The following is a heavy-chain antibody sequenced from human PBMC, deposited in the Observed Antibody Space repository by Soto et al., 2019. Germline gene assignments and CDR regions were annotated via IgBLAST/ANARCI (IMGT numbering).Heavy chain of an antibody. CDR2: IYYSGST. J-gene: IGHJ3*02. Sequence: QVQLQESGPGLVKPSETLSLICTVSGGSISSYYWSWIRQPPGKGLEWIGYIYYSGSTNYNPSLRSRDTISEDTSKNQFSVTLSSVTAADTAVYYGASPMTTVSYVAFDIWGQGTMVTVSS. V-gene: IGHV4-59*08. CDR1: GGSISSYY. D-gene: IGHD4-17*01. CDR3: ASPMTTVSYVAFDI.